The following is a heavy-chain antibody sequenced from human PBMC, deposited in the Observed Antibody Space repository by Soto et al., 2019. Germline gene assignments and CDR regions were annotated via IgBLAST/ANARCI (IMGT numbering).Heavy chain of an antibody. V-gene: IGHV4-34*01. J-gene: IGHJ3*02. Sequence: SETLSLTCAVYGGSFSGYYWSWIRQPPGKGLEWIGEINHSGSTNYNPSLKSRVTISVDTSKNQFSLKLSSVTAADTAVYYCTRLVAGTTGDAFDIWGQGTMVTVSS. D-gene: IGHD1-1*01. CDR1: GGSFSGYY. CDR3: TRLVAGTTGDAFDI. CDR2: INHSGST.